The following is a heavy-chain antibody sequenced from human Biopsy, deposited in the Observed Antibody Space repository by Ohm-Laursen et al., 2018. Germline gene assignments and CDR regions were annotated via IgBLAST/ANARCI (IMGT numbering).Heavy chain of an antibody. D-gene: IGHD3-22*01. CDR2: IFNSANT. V-gene: IGHV4-31*01. CDR1: GGSISSCGSY. CDR3: ARGDYFDSNGYFWFDP. Sequence: SEALSLTWTVSGGSISSCGSYWSWIRQRPGKGLEWIGSIFNSANTYYNPSLKNLITISGDTSKNQFSLKLNSVTAADTAVYYCARGDYFDSNGYFWFDPWGQGTLVTVSS. J-gene: IGHJ5*02.